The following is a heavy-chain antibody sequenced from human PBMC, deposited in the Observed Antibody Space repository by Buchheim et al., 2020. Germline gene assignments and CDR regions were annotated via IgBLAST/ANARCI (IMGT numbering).Heavy chain of an antibody. D-gene: IGHD2-8*01. CDR3: AKGEYCTNGVCYTPFDY. CDR2: ISGSGGST. Sequence: EVQLLESGGGLVQPGGSLRLSCAASGFTFSSYAMSWVRQAPGKGVEWVSAISGSGGSTYYADSVKGRFTISRDNSKNTLYVQMNSLRAEDTAVYYCAKGEYCTNGVCYTPFDYWGQGTL. V-gene: IGHV3-23*01. J-gene: IGHJ4*02. CDR1: GFTFSSYA.